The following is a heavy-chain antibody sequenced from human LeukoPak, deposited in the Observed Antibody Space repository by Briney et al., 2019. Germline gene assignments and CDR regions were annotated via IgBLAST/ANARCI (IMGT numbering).Heavy chain of an antibody. CDR2: ISYDGSNK. D-gene: IGHD5-18*01. J-gene: IGHJ4*02. Sequence: PGTSLRLSCRVSGFNFWLTGMSWVRQAPGKGLEWGAVISYDGSNKNYADSVEGRVTISRDNSKNTLYLQMTSLRAEDTAVYYCAKAGLWIQLWSSFDYWGQGTLVTVSS. CDR3: AKAGLWIQLWSSFDY. CDR1: GFNFWLTG. V-gene: IGHV3-30*18.